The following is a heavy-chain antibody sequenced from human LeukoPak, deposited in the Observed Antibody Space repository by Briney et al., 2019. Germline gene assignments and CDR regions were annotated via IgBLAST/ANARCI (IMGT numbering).Heavy chain of an antibody. CDR1: GFTFSTYA. Sequence: GGSLRLSCAASGFTFSTYAMSWVPQAPGKGLEWVSGISTSGGRTFYADSVKGRFTLSRDNSKDTLYLQMNSLRAEDTAVYYCAKTSGSYWNYFDYWGQGTLVTVSS. CDR2: ISTSGGRT. D-gene: IGHD1-26*01. CDR3: AKTSGSYWNYFDY. J-gene: IGHJ4*02. V-gene: IGHV3-23*01.